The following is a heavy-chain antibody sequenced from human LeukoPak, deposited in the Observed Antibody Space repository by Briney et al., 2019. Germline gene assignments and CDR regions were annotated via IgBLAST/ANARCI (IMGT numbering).Heavy chain of an antibody. V-gene: IGHV1-2*02. J-gene: IGHJ3*02. Sequence: VASVKVSCKASGGTFSSYAISWVRQAPGQGLEWMGWINPNSGGTNYAQKFQGRVTMTRDTSISTAYMELSRLRSDDTAVYYCAWDIAAAHAFDIWGQGTMVTVSS. CDR1: GGTFSSYA. D-gene: IGHD6-13*01. CDR2: INPNSGGT. CDR3: AWDIAAAHAFDI.